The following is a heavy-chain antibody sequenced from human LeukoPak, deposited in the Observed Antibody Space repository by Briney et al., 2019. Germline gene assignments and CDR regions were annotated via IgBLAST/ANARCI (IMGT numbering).Heavy chain of an antibody. J-gene: IGHJ6*02. CDR2: ISYDGSNK. D-gene: IGHD1-26*01. V-gene: IGHV3-30*18. CDR1: GFTFSSYG. CDR3: AKWEGPYGMDV. Sequence: GGSLRLPCAASGFTFSSYGMHWVRQAPGKGLEWVAVISYDGSNKYYADSVKGRFTISRDNSKNTLYLQMNSLRAEDTAVYYCAKWEGPYGMDVWGQGTTVTVSS.